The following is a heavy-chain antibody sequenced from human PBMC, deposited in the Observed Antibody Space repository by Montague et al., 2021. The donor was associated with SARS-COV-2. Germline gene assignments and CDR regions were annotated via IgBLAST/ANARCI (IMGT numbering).Heavy chain of an antibody. CDR2: ISSSSSYI. Sequence: SLRLSCAASGFTFSSYSMNWVRQAPGKGLEWVSSISSSSSYIYYADSVKGRFTISIDNAKNSLYLQMNSLRAEDTAVYYCASLTTDTLYYYYGMDVWGQGTTVTVSS. V-gene: IGHV3-21*01. J-gene: IGHJ6*02. CDR1: GFTFSSYS. CDR3: ASLTTDTLYYYYGMDV. D-gene: IGHD1-14*01.